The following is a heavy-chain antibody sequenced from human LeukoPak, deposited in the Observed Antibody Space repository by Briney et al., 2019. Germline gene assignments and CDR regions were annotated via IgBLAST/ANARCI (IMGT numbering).Heavy chain of an antibody. V-gene: IGHV3-23*01. CDR3: AKTDTSGYYYDGVFDH. CDR2: ISASGGST. J-gene: IGHJ4*02. D-gene: IGHD3-22*01. CDR1: GFTFSSYA. Sequence: PGGSLRLSCAASGFTFSSYAMSWVRQPPGKGLEWDSAISASGGSTYYADSVKGRVTISRDNSKNALYLQLNSLRAEDTAVYYCAKTDTSGYYYDGVFDHWGQGTLVTVSS.